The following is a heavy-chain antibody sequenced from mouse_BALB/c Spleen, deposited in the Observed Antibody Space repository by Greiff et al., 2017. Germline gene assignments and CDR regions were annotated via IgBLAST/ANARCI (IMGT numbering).Heavy chain of an antibody. J-gene: IGHJ2*01. CDR1: GFNIKDYY. CDR2: IDPENGDT. CDR3: NLYYYGSSYRFDY. V-gene: IGHV14-4*02. D-gene: IGHD1-1*01. Sequence: EVQLQQSGAELVRSGASVKLSCTASGFNIKDYYMHWVKQRPEQGLEWIGWIDPENGDTEYAPKFQGKATMTADTSSNTAYLQLSSLTSEDTAVYYYNLYYYGSSYRFDYWGQGTTLTVSS.